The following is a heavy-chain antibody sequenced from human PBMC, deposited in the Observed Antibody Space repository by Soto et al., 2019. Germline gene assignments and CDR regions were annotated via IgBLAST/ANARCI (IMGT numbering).Heavy chain of an antibody. Sequence: EVQLLESGGGLVQPGGSLRLSCAASGFTFNSYAMSWVRQAPGKGLEWVSAISGIGGTTYYADSVKGRFTISRDNSKNTLYLQMNSLRAEDTAVYYCARDYSSGGKTCDYWGQGTLVTVSS. D-gene: IGHD6-19*01. J-gene: IGHJ4*02. CDR3: ARDYSSGGKTCDY. CDR2: ISGIGGTT. CDR1: GFTFNSYA. V-gene: IGHV3-23*01.